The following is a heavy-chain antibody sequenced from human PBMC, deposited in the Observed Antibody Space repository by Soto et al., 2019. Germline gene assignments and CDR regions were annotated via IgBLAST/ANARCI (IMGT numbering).Heavy chain of an antibody. V-gene: IGHV3-23*01. Sequence: EAQLLESGGGLVQPGESLRLSCATSGFTFASYAMTWVRQAPGKGLEWVSSITTGGINTHYADFVRGRFTISRDNSKNTVYREMKTLSAEDTAVYYCGKVMTDYSKAVGADWGQGTLVTVSS. J-gene: IGHJ4*02. D-gene: IGHD4-4*01. CDR3: GKVMTDYSKAVGAD. CDR2: ITTGGINT. CDR1: GFTFASYA.